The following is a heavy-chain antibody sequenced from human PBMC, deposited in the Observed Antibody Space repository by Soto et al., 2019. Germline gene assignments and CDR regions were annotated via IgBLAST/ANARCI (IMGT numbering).Heavy chain of an antibody. CDR2: IYPSVSS. CDR1: GFAIGRGGC. D-gene: IGHD1-1*01. V-gene: IGHV4-38-2*02. J-gene: IGHJ4*02. CDR3: AREKVGTTFFDN. Sequence: TETLALICNVAGFAIGRGGCWGCVRLPPGEGAEWIGRIYPSVSSYHNPSLESRLTLSIDTSKNQFTLKLASVTAADPALYYCAREKVGTTFFDNWGQGTQVT.